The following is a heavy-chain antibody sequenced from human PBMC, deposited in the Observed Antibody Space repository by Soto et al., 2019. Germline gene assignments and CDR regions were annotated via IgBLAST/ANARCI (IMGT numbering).Heavy chain of an antibody. CDR3: AKPDRPENYDFWSGQET. Sequence: GGSLRLSCAASGFTFSSYAMSWVRQAPGKGLEWVSAISGSGGSTYYADSVKGRFTISRDNSKNTLYLQMNSLRAEDTAVYYCAKPDRPENYDFWSGQETWGQGTLVTVSS. J-gene: IGHJ4*02. V-gene: IGHV3-23*01. CDR1: GFTFSSYA. CDR2: ISGSGGST. D-gene: IGHD3-3*01.